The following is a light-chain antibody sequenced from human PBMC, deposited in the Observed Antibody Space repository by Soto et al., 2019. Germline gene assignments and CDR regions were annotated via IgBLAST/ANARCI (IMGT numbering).Light chain of an antibody. CDR3: ASYRSANTLVV. CDR2: EVT. V-gene: IGLV2-14*01. J-gene: IGLJ1*01. CDR1: SRDIGNYNY. Sequence: QSSLAQPASLSGSPGQSITISCTGTSRDIGNYNYVSWYQHHPGKAPKLMIYEVTSRPSGVSDRFSGSKSGMTASLTISGLQPEDEADYFCASYRSANTLVVFGTGTKVTVL.